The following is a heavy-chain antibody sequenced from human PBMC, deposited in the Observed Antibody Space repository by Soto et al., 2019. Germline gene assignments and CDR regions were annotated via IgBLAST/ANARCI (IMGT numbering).Heavy chain of an antibody. CDR3: ARVGGYCSSTSCYGGFDP. J-gene: IGHJ5*02. Sequence: SETLSLTCTVSGGSISSYYWSWIRQPPGKGLEWIGYIYYSGSTNYNPSLKSRVTISVDTSKNQFSLKLSSVTAADMAVYYCARVGGYCSSTSCYGGFDPWGQGTLVTVSS. V-gene: IGHV4-59*01. CDR2: IYYSGST. CDR1: GGSISSYY. D-gene: IGHD2-2*01.